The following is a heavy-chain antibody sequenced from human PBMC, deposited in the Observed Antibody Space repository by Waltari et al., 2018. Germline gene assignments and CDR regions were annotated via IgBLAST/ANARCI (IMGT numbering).Heavy chain of an antibody. CDR3: ARTPWSGVYYFDY. V-gene: IGHV4-38-2*01. J-gene: IGHJ4*02. Sequence: QVQLQESGPGLVKPSETLSLTCAVSGYSISSGYYWGWIRQPPGKGLEWIGSIYHSGGTYYNPSLKSRVTISVDTSKNQFSLKLSSVTAADTAVYYCARTPWSGVYYFDYWGQGTLVTVSS. CDR2: IYHSGGT. CDR1: GYSISSGYY. D-gene: IGHD3-3*01.